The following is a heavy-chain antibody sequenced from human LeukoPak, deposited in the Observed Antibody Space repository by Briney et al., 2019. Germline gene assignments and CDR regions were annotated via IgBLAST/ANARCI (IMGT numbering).Heavy chain of an antibody. J-gene: IGHJ3*02. CDR2: SYHSGST. CDR3: ARTLPPTYYYDSSGYDAFDI. D-gene: IGHD3-22*01. Sequence: KPSQTLSLTCAVSGGSISSGGYSWSWLRQPPGKGLEWIGYSYHSGSTYYNPSLKSRVSISVDRSKNQFSLKLSSVTAADTAVYYCARTLPPTYYYDSSGYDAFDIWGQGTMVTVSS. V-gene: IGHV4-30-2*01. CDR1: GGSISSGGYS.